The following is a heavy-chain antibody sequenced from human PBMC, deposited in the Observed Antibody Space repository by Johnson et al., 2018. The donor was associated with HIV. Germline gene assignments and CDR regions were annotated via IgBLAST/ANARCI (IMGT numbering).Heavy chain of an antibody. CDR1: GFTFSDYY. J-gene: IGHJ3*02. CDR2: ISSSGSTI. V-gene: IGHV3-11*04. CDR3: ARELTSGLDYDAFDI. D-gene: IGHD1-14*01. Sequence: QVQLVESGGGLVKPGGSLRLSCAASGFTFSDYYMSWIRQAPGKGLEWVSYISSSGSTIYYADSVKGRFTTSRENAKNSLYLKMNSLRAEDTAVYYCARELTSGLDYDAFDIWGQGTMVTVSS.